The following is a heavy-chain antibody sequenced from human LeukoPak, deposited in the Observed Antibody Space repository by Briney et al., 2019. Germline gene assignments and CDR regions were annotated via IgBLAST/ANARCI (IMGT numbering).Heavy chain of an antibody. CDR1: GGSISSGGYY. CDR3: SRGLDSRKLGY. D-gene: IGHD3-22*01. J-gene: IGHJ4*02. V-gene: IGHV4-31*03. Sequence: SQTLSLTCTVSGGSISSGGYYWSWIRQHPGKGLEWIGSIHPSGRLYNNPSLESRVTISIDTSKNQFSLNLNSVTAADTAVYFCSRGLDSRKLGYWGQGTLVTVSS. CDR2: IHPSGRL.